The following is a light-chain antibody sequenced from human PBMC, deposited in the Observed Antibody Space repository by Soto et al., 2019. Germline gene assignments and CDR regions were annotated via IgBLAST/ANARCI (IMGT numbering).Light chain of an antibody. CDR1: QSVSSSY. Sequence: EIVLTQSPGTLSLSPGERATLSCRAIQSVSSSYLAWYQQKPGQAPRLLIYGASSGATGIPDRFSGSGSGTDFTLTISRLEPEDFAVYYCQQYGSSLGVTFGGGTKVDIK. V-gene: IGKV3-20*01. CDR2: GAS. J-gene: IGKJ4*01. CDR3: QQYGSSLGVT.